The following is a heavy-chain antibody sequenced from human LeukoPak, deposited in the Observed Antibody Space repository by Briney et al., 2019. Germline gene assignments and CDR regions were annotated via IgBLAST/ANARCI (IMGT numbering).Heavy chain of an antibody. CDR1: GYTFTRYG. CDR2: ISAYNGNT. Sequence: GASVKVSCTASGYTFTRYGISWVRQAPGQGLEWMGWISAYNGNTNYAQKLQGRVTMTTDTSTSTAYMELRSLTSDDTAVYYCARRSRVPMGARGDDAFDIWGQGTMVTVSS. CDR3: ARRSRVPMGARGDDAFDI. D-gene: IGHD1-26*01. V-gene: IGHV1-18*01. J-gene: IGHJ3*02.